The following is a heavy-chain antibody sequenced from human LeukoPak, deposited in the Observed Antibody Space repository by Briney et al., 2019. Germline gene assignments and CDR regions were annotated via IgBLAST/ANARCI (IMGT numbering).Heavy chain of an antibody. CDR1: GYTFTSYD. CDR3: ARDCHVDCSTRL. D-gene: IGHD2/OR15-2a*01. CDR2: MNPNSGNT. V-gene: IGHV1-8*03. J-gene: IGHJ4*02. Sequence: ASVKVSCKASGYTFTSYDINWVRQATGQGLEWMGWMNPNSGNTGYAQKFQGRVTITRNTSISTAYMELRSLRSEDTAVYYCARDCHVDCSTRLWGQGTLVTVSS.